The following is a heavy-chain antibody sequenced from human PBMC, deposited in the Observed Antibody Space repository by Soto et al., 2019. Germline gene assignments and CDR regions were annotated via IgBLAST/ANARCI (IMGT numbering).Heavy chain of an antibody. J-gene: IGHJ5*02. CDR3: ARRVKVAGWGGGWFDP. V-gene: IGHV4-59*01. CDR2: IYYSGST. CDR1: GGAISSYY. D-gene: IGHD6-19*01. Sequence: QVQLQESGPGLVKPSETLSLTCTGSGGAISSYYWNWIRQPPGKGLEWIGYIYYSGSTNDNPYNPPLKSRVTISINTSKTHFPLKLTSVTAADTAVYYCARRVKVAGWGGGWFDPWGQGNMVTVSS.